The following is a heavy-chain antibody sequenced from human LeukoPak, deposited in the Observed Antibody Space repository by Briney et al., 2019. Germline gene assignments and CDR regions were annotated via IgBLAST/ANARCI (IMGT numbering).Heavy chain of an antibody. CDR1: GGSISSYY. V-gene: IGHV4-59*12. CDR3: ARDGYYDIGGRDAFDI. D-gene: IGHD3-22*01. CDR2: IYNSGST. Sequence: SETLSLTCTVSGGSISSYYWSWIRQSPGKGLGWIGYIYNSGSTNYNPSLKSRVIISVDTSKSQFSLKLSSVTAADTAVYYCARDGYYDIGGRDAFDIWGQGTMVTVSS. J-gene: IGHJ3*02.